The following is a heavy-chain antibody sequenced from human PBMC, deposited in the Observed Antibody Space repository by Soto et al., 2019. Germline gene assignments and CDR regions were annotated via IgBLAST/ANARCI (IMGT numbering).Heavy chain of an antibody. CDR2: IHPSGST. J-gene: IGHJ6*02. CDR3: ARGRDEYKLGNV. Sequence: PSETLSLTCAFSGGSLIDYYWPWIRQSPGKGLEWIGEIHPSGSTYYNPSLRSRVTISVDTSKNQFSLKLTSLTAADTAIYYCARGRDEYKLGNVWGHGTTVTVSS. CDR1: GGSLIDYY. D-gene: IGHD1-1*01. V-gene: IGHV4-34*01.